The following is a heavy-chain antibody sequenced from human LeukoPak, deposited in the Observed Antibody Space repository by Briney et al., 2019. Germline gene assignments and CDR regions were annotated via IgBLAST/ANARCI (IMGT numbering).Heavy chain of an antibody. CDR1: GGSISSYY. Sequence: SETLSLTCTVSGGSISSYYWSWIRQPPGKGLEWIGYIYYSGSTNYNPSLKNRVTISVDTSKNQFSLKLSSVTAADTAVYYCARESSIGSGWYRFFGYWGQGTLVTVSS. CDR3: ARESSIGSGWYRFFGY. J-gene: IGHJ4*02. CDR2: IYYSGST. V-gene: IGHV4-59*01. D-gene: IGHD6-19*01.